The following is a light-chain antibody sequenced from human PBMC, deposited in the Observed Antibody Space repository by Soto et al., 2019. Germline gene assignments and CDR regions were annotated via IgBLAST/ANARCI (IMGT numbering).Light chain of an antibody. Sequence: EIVLTQSPGTLSLSPGERATLSCRASPSVTSTHLAWYQQKPGQAHRLLIYDASTRATGITDRFSGSGSVTDSTLTNSRPEPDDFAVYCGQQVDGSMWTFSPGTKVEI. CDR2: DAS. CDR1: PSVTSTH. CDR3: QQVDGSMWT. V-gene: IGKV3-20*01. J-gene: IGKJ1*01.